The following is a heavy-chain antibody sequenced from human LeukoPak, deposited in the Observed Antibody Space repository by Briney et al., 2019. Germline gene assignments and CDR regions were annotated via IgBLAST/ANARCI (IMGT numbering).Heavy chain of an antibody. D-gene: IGHD5-18*01. CDR3: ARHSKSIQLWLLRDFDY. V-gene: IGHV4-39*01. CDR1: GFTFSSYA. CDR2: IYYSGST. Sequence: PGGSLRLSCAASGFTFSSYAMSWVRQAPGKGLEWIGSIYYSGSTYYNPSLKSRVTISVDTSKNQFSLKLSSVTAADTAVYYCARHSKSIQLWLLRDFDYWGQGTLVTVSS. J-gene: IGHJ4*02.